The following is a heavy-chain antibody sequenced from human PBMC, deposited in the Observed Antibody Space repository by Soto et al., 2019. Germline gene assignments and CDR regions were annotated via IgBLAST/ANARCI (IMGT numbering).Heavy chain of an antibody. CDR1: GGSISSYY. D-gene: IGHD3-10*01. V-gene: IGHV4-59*01. CDR3: ARVGVSTDFDY. Sequence: SETLSLTCTVSGGSISSYYWSWIRQPPGKGLEWIGYIYYSGSTNYNPPLKSRVTISVDTSKNQFSLKLSSVTAAYTAVYYCARVGVSTDFDYWGQGTLVTVSS. J-gene: IGHJ4*02. CDR2: IYYSGST.